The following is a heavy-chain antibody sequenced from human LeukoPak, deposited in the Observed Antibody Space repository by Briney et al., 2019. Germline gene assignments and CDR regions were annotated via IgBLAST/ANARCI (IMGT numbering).Heavy chain of an antibody. J-gene: IGHJ4*02. Sequence: WSLRLSCAASGFTFSTYGMHWVRQAPGKGLEWVANIWYDGSTKYYADSVKGRFTISRDNSKNTLYLQMDSLRAEDTAVYYCARKKDTFDFYDSSGLDYWGQGALVTVSS. CDR1: GFTFSTYG. CDR2: IWYDGSTK. V-gene: IGHV3-33*01. CDR3: ARKKDTFDFYDSSGLDY. D-gene: IGHD3-22*01.